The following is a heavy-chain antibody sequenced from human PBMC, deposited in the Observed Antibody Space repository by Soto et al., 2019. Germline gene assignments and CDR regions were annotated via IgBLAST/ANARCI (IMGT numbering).Heavy chain of an antibody. Sequence: SETLSLTCTVSGGSISSYYWSWIRQPAGKGLEWIGRIYTSGTTNYNPSLKSRVTMSIDSSRNQFSLKLSSVTAADTAVYYCARDGGLTTVPSFDFWGQGTLVTVYS. D-gene: IGHD4-17*01. CDR1: GGSISSYY. CDR3: ARDGGLTTVPSFDF. J-gene: IGHJ4*02. CDR2: IYTSGTT. V-gene: IGHV4-4*07.